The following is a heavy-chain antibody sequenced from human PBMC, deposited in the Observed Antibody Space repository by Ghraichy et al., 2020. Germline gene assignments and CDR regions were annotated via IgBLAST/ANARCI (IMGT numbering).Heavy chain of an antibody. Sequence: SEILSLTCTVSGGSISSYYWSWIRQPPGKGLEWIGYIYYSGSTNYNPSLKSRVTISVDTSKNQFSLNLSSVTAADTAVYYCAKVRREGAHHYFDYWGRGTLVTVSS. J-gene: IGHJ4*02. CDR3: AKVRREGAHHYFDY. V-gene: IGHV4-59*01. CDR2: IYYSGST. CDR1: GGSISSYY.